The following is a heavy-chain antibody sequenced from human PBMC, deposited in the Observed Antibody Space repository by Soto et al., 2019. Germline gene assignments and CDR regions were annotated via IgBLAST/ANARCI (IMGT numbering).Heavy chain of an antibody. CDR2: VTATAESA. J-gene: IGHJ5*02. CDR3: APGRYYDSPHDL. Sequence: GGSLRLSCTPFGFNFDAYAMSWVRQAPGKGLEWASAVTATAESAYYTDSVRGRFIITRDNSDNMLYLQMSSLRVEDTAIYFCAPGRYYDSPHDLWGRGTQVTVYS. V-gene: IGHV3-23*01. CDR1: GFNFDAYA. D-gene: IGHD3-10*01.